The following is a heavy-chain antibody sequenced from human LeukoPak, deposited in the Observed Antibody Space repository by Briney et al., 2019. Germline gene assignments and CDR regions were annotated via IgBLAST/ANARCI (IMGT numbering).Heavy chain of an antibody. D-gene: IGHD3-3*01. Sequence: GASVKVSCKASGYTFTSYAISWVRQAPGQGLEWMGRIIPILGIANYAQKFQGRVTITADKSTSTAYMELSSLRSEDTAVYYCARSSSIFGVVMAPASNYYGMDVWGQGTTVTVSS. CDR1: GYTFTSYA. CDR2: IIPILGIA. J-gene: IGHJ6*02. CDR3: ARSSSIFGVVMAPASNYYGMDV. V-gene: IGHV1-69*04.